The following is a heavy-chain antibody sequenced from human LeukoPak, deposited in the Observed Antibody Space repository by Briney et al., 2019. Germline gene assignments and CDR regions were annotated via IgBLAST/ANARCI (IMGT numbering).Heavy chain of an antibody. V-gene: IGHV4-34*01. Sequence: SETLSLTCAVYGGSFSGYYWSWIRQPPGKGLEWIGEINHSGSTNYNPSLKSRVTISVDTSTNQFSLKLSSVTAADTAVYYCARLYCSGGSCYLPDWGQGTLVTVSS. CDR1: GGSFSGYY. CDR2: INHSGST. J-gene: IGHJ4*02. D-gene: IGHD2-15*01. CDR3: ARLYCSGGSCYLPD.